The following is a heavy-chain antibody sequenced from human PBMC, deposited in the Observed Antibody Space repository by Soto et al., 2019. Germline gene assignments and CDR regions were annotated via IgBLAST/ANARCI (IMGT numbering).Heavy chain of an antibody. D-gene: IGHD3-3*02. Sequence: EVQLVESGGGLVQPGGSLRLSCAASGFAFSNYEMNWVRQAPGTGLEWVSYISLSGSTIYYADSVKGRFTISRDDAKNSLDPQMDSLRADDTAVYYCARESFSASPNFFDYWGQGTLVTVSS. V-gene: IGHV3-48*03. J-gene: IGHJ4*02. CDR1: GFAFSNYE. CDR3: ARESFSASPNFFDY. CDR2: ISLSGSTI.